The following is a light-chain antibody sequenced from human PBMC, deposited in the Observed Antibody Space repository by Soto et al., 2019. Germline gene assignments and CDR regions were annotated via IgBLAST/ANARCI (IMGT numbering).Light chain of an antibody. CDR3: QQYGSSST. CDR2: GVS. Sequence: EIVLTQSPGTLSLSPGERATLSCRAGQSVGSSYLAWFQHKPGQAPRLLIYGVSSRATGIPDRFSGSGAGTDFPLTISRLDAEDLALYYCQQYGSSSTFGEGTKVEIK. CDR1: QSVGSSY. J-gene: IGKJ4*01. V-gene: IGKV3-20*01.